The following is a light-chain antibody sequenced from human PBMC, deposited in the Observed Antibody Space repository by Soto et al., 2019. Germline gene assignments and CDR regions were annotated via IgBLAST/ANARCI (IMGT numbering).Light chain of an antibody. CDR2: ATS. J-gene: IGKJ2*01. Sequence: EIVLTQSPGTLSLSSGERATLSCRASQSVSSSYLAWYQQKPGQAPRLLVYATSSRATGIPDRFSGSGSGTDFPLTIRRLEPEDFAVYYCQQYGSSSFTFGQGTKLEIK. V-gene: IGKV3-20*01. CDR1: QSVSSSY. CDR3: QQYGSSSFT.